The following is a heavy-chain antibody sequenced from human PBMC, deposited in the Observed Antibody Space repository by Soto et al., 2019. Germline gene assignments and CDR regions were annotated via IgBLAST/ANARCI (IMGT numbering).Heavy chain of an antibody. CDR2: IFHSGTT. CDR3: ARHVEVARTRGFDS. J-gene: IGHJ4*02. CDR1: GGSINDNW. D-gene: IGHD2-15*01. V-gene: IGHV4-4*02. Sequence: QVQLQESGPGLVKPSGTLSLTCAVSGGSINDNWWSWVRQPPGKGLEWIGEIFHSGTTYYKPSLKSRVSISLDKSASQISLTLNSVTAADTAVYFGARHVEVARTRGFDSWGQGTLVTVSS.